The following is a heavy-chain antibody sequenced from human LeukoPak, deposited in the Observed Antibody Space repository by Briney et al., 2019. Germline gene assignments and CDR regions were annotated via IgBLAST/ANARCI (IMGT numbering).Heavy chain of an antibody. CDR3: ARDHGYYYGMDV. J-gene: IGHJ6*02. Sequence: SETLSLTCVVYGGSFSGYYWSWIRQPPGKGLEWIGEINHSGSTNYNPSLKSRVTISVDTSKNQFSLKLSSVTPADTAVYYCARDHGYYYGMDVWGQGTTVTVSS. CDR1: GGSFSGYY. V-gene: IGHV4-34*01. CDR2: INHSGST.